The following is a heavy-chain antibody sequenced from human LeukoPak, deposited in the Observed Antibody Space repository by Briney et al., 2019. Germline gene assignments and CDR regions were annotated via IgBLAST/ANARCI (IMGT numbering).Heavy chain of an antibody. D-gene: IGHD1-1*01. J-gene: IGHJ4*02. CDR1: GGSFSGYY. V-gene: IGHV4-34*01. CDR3: ARPGTGTRRGYYFDY. Sequence: SETLSLTCAVYGGSFSGYYWSWIRQPPRKGLEWIGEINHSGSTNYNPSLKSRVTISVDTSKNQFSLKLSSVTAADTAVYYCARPGTGTRRGYYFDYWGQGTLVTVSS. CDR2: INHSGST.